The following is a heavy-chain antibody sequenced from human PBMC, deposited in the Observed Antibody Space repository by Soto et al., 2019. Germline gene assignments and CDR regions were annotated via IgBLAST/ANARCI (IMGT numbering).Heavy chain of an antibody. CDR2: ISAYNGNT. Sequence: QVQLVQSGPEVKKPGASVKVSCKASGYTFTSHTIGWGRQAPGQGLEWMGWISAYNGNTNYAHKVQGRLTMTSEASTSTAYMELKSLRSDDTALYYCARMRTIAARGNDAFDIWGQGTMVTVSS. CDR3: ARMRTIAARGNDAFDI. V-gene: IGHV1-18*01. CDR1: GYTFTSHT. J-gene: IGHJ3*02. D-gene: IGHD6-6*01.